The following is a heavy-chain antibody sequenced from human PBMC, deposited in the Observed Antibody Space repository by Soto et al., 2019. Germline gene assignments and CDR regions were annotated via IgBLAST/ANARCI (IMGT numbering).Heavy chain of an antibody. D-gene: IGHD1-26*01. Sequence: ASVKVSCKASGYTFTCYYMHWVRQAPGQGLEWMGWINPNSGGTNYAQKFQGRVTMTRDTSISTAYMELSRLRSDDTAVYYCARDSGGSYGGWFDPWGQGTLVTVSS. CDR2: INPNSGGT. V-gene: IGHV1-2*02. CDR1: GYTFTCYY. J-gene: IGHJ5*02. CDR3: ARDSGGSYGGWFDP.